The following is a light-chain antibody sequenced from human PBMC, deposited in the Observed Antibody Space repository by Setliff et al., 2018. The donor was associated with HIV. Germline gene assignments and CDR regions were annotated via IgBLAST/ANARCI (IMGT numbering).Light chain of an antibody. CDR1: SSDVGAWNF. CDR2: DVS. CDR3: NSYTGTTTVI. Sequence: QSVLTQPASVSGSPGQSITISCTGSSSDVGAWNFVSWYQRHPGKAPKLIIYDVSHRPSGVSSRFSGSRSGNTASLTISGLQAEDEADYYCNSYTGTTTVIFGGGTKVTVL. J-gene: IGLJ2*01. V-gene: IGLV2-14*03.